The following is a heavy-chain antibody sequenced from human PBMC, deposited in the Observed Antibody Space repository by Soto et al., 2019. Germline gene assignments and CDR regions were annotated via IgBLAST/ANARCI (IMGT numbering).Heavy chain of an antibody. CDR1: GGSISSGGYY. D-gene: IGHD3-22*01. CDR3: ARDRRGYYDSSGYYYFDY. V-gene: IGHV4-31*03. CDR2: IYYSGST. J-gene: IGHJ4*02. Sequence: QVQLQESGPGLVKPSQTLSLTCTVSGGSISSGGYYWSWIRQHPGKGLEWIGYIYYSGSTYYNPSLKSRVTISVDTSKSRFSLKLCSVTAADTAVYYCARDRRGYYDSSGYYYFDYWGQGTLVTVSS.